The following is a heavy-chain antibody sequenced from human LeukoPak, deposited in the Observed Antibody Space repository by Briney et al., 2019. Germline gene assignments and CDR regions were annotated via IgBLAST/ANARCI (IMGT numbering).Heavy chain of an antibody. V-gene: IGHV1-18*01. CDR1: GYTFTSYG. CDR2: ISAYNGNT. CDR3: AIERSYCSSTSCYPWFDP. J-gene: IGHJ5*02. D-gene: IGHD2-2*01. Sequence: ASVKVSCKAYGYTFTSYGISWVRQAPGQGLEWMGWISAYNGNTNYAQKLQGRVTMTTDTSTSTAYIELRSLRSDDTAVYYCAIERSYCSSTSCYPWFDPWGQGTLVTVSS.